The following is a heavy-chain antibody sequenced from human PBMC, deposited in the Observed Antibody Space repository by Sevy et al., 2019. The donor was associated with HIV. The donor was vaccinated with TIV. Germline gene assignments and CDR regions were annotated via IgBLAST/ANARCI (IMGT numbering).Heavy chain of an antibody. J-gene: IGHJ4*02. CDR2: IYTSGST. V-gene: IGHV4-4*07. CDR3: AREGGIGGTTPPFDY. CDR1: GGSISSYY. D-gene: IGHD1-7*01. Sequence: SETLSLTCTVSGGSISSYYWSWIRQPAGKGLEGIGRIYTSGSTNSNPSLKSRVTMSVDTSKNQFSLKLSSVTAADTAVYYCAREGGIGGTTPPFDYWGQGTLVTVSS.